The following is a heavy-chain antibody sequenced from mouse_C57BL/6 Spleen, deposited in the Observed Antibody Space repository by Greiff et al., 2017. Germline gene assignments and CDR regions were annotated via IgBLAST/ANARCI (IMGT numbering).Heavy chain of an antibody. CDR1: GFTFSSYA. CDR3: ARERDSNYWYFDV. Sequence: DVHLVESGGGLVKPGGSLKLSCAASGFTFSSYAMSWVRQTPEKRLEWVATISDGGSYTYYPDNVKGRFTISRDNAKNNLYLQMSHLKSEDTAMYYCARERDSNYWYFDVWGTGTTVTVSS. D-gene: IGHD2-5*01. J-gene: IGHJ1*03. V-gene: IGHV5-4*01. CDR2: ISDGGSYT.